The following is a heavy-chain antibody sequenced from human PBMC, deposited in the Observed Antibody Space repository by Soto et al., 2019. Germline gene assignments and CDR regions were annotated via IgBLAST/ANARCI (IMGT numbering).Heavy chain of an antibody. CDR3: AKDLSGYSNYYYYGMDV. D-gene: IGHD6-25*01. CDR1: GFTFSSYG. V-gene: IGHV3-30*18. Sequence: GGSLRLSCAASGFTFSSYGMHWVRQAPGKGLEWVAVISYDGSNKYYADSVKGRFTISRDNSKNTLYLQMNSLRAEDTAVYYCAKDLSGYSNYYYYGMDVWGQGTTVTVSS. J-gene: IGHJ6*02. CDR2: ISYDGSNK.